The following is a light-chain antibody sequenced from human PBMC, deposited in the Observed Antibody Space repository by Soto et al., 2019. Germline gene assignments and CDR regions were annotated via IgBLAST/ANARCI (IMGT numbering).Light chain of an antibody. CDR1: QSLSSSY. J-gene: IGKJ4*01. CDR2: GAS. Sequence: VITQSPATLSVSPGAGATLSCRASQSLSSSYLAWYQQKHGQAPRLIIYGASSRATGIPDRFSGSGSGTDLTITISRLEPEDFEVYYCQQYGSSPLTFGGGTKVDIK. V-gene: IGKV3-20*01. CDR3: QQYGSSPLT.